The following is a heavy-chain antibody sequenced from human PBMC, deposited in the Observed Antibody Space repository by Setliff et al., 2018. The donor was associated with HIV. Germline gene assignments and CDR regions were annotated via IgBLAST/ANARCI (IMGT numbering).Heavy chain of an antibody. D-gene: IGHD3-10*01. CDR2: IFASGSS. CDR1: GDSVRSSRYY. V-gene: IGHV4-61*01. CDR3: ARRIDNSGSLPAKNWFDT. Sequence: SETLSLTCTVSGDSVRSSRYYWNWIRQPPGKGLEWIGYIFASGSSLYNPSLQSRVSISIDTSKNQFSLKLSSVTAADTAVYYCARRIDNSGSLPAKNWFDTWGQGRLVTVSS. J-gene: IGHJ5*02.